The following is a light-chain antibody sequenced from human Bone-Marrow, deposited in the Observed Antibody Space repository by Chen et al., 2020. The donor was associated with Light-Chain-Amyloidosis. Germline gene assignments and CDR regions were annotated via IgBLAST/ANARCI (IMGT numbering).Light chain of an antibody. CDR3: QSADSGGTYDVR. Sequence: SYELTQPPSVSVSPGQTARITCSGDDLPTKYAYWYQQKPGQAPVLVIHRDAERPSGSSERYAASSSATSATLTMNRVRADGEGGFHCQSADSGGTYDVRFGGGTKLTVL. CDR1: DLPTKY. J-gene: IGLJ2*01. V-gene: IGLV3-25*03. CDR2: RDA.